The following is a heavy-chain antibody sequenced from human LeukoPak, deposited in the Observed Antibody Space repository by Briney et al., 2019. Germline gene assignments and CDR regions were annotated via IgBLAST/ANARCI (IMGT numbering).Heavy chain of an antibody. CDR1: GFTFSSYE. V-gene: IGHV3-48*03. D-gene: IGHD3-9*01. CDR3: ASSGYYDVLTGYPPNYFDY. J-gene: IGHJ4*02. CDR2: ISSSGSTI. Sequence: GGSLRLSCAASGFTFSSYEMNWVRQAPGKGLEWVSYISSSGSTIYYADFVKGRFTISRDNAKNSLYLQMNSLRAEDTAVYYCASSGYYDVLTGYPPNYFDYWGQGTLVTVSS.